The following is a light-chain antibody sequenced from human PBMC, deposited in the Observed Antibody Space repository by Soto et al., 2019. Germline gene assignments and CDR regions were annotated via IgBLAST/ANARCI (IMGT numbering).Light chain of an antibody. J-gene: IGKJ4*01. V-gene: IGKV1-17*03. CDR1: QAIGDH. CDR3: LQHYTYPPT. CDR2: SVS. Sequence: DIQMTQSPSALSASVGDTVTVTCRASQAIGDHLAWFQQQPGKVPQRLIYSVSTLHTGAPSRFSGSGSETDFTLTITNLQPKDFASYFCLQHYTYPPTFGGGT.